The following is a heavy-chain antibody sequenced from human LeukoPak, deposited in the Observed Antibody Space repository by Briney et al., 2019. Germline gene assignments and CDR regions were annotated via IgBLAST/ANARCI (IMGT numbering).Heavy chain of an antibody. CDR3: ARGAAGAFRFETYNWFDP. V-gene: IGHV4-39*07. CDR2: MYYRGST. Sequence: SETLSLTCTVSGGSISSSSHYWGWIRQPPGKGLEWIGSMYYRGSTYHNPSLKSRVTISVDTSKNQFSLKLSSVTAADTAVYYCARGAAGAFRFETYNWFDPWGQGTLVTVSS. CDR1: GGSISSSSHY. D-gene: IGHD3-10*01. J-gene: IGHJ5*02.